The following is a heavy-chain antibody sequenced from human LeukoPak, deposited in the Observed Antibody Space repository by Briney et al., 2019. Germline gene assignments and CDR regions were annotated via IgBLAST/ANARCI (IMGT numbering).Heavy chain of an antibody. D-gene: IGHD5-24*01. Sequence: PGGSLRLSCAASGFTFSSYNMNWVRQAPGKGLEWVSYISSSGSTIYYADSVKGRFTISRDNAKNSLYLQMNSLRAEDTAVYYCARELEVAAFDYWGQGTLVTVSS. J-gene: IGHJ4*02. V-gene: IGHV3-48*04. CDR1: GFTFSSYN. CDR2: ISSSGSTI. CDR3: ARELEVAAFDY.